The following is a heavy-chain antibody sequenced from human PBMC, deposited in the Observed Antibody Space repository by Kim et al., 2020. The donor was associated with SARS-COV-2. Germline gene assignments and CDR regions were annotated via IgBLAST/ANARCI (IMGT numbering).Heavy chain of an antibody. CDR3: ARDPFIAAAGRRGWFDP. CDR2: INAGNGNT. J-gene: IGHJ5*02. Sequence: ASVKVSCKASGYTFTSYAMHWVRQAPGQRLEWMGWINAGNGNTKYSQKFQGRVTITRDTSASTAYMELSSLRSEDTAVYYCARDPFIAAAGRRGWFDPWGQGTLVTVSS. CDR1: GYTFTSYA. D-gene: IGHD6-13*01. V-gene: IGHV1-3*01.